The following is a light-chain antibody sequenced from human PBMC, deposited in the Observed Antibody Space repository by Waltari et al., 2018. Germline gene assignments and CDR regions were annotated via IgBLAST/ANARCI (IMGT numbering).Light chain of an antibody. J-gene: IGKJ3*01. CDR3: QHLNSYPFT. CDR1: QGVSSY. Sequence: DIQLPQSPSFLSASVGDRVTITCRASQGVSSYLAWYQQKPGKAPHLLIYGASTLQSGVPSRFSGSGSGTEFTLTISSLQPEDFATYYCQHLNSYPFTFGPGSKVDIK. V-gene: IGKV1-9*01. CDR2: GAS.